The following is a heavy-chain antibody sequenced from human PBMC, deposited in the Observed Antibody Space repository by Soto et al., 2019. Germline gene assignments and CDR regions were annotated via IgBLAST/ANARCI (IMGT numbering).Heavy chain of an antibody. D-gene: IGHD3-3*01. CDR3: ASGYDFWSGYHKKDYYYYGMDV. CDR2: IYYSGST. CDR1: GGSISSSSYY. V-gene: IGHV4-39*01. Sequence: SETLSLTCTVSGGSISSSSYYWGWIRQPPGKGLEWIGSIYYSGSTYYNPSLKSRVTISVDTSKNQFSLKLSSVTAADTAVYYCASGYDFWSGYHKKDYYYYGMDVWGQGTTVTSP. J-gene: IGHJ6*02.